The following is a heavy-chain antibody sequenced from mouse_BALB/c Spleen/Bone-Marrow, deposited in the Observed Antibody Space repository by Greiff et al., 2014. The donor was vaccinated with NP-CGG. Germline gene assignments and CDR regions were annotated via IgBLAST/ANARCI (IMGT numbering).Heavy chain of an antibody. CDR2: IWAVGST. D-gene: IGHD2-3*01. Sequence: VQLQQSGPGPRAPSQSLSITCTVSGFSLTSYGVHWVRQPPGKGLEWLGVIWAVGSTNYNSALMSRLSISKDNSKSQVFLKVNSLQTDDTAMYYCARERENDGYYDIDYWGQGTTLTVSS. CDR1: GFSLTSYG. CDR3: ARERENDGYYDIDY. J-gene: IGHJ2*01. V-gene: IGHV2-9*02.